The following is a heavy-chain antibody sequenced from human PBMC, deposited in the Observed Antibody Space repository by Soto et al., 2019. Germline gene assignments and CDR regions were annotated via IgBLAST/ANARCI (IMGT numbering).Heavy chain of an antibody. D-gene: IGHD3-3*01. CDR2: IYTSGST. CDR1: GGSISSYY. CDR3: ASGKREWKPFDY. J-gene: IGHJ4*02. Sequence: SETLSLTCTVSGGSISSYYWSWIRQPAGKGLEWIGRIYTSGSTNYNPSLKSRVTMSVDTSKNQFSLKLSSVTAADTAVYYCASGKREWKPFDYWGQGTLVTVSS. V-gene: IGHV4-4*07.